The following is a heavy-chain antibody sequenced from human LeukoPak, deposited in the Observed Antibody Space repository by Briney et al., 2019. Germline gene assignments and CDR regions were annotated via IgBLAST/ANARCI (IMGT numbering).Heavy chain of an antibody. CDR3: AKESAFHCFDS. CDR1: GFTFSTYA. J-gene: IGHJ4*02. Sequence: GGSLRLSCAASGFTFSTYAMHWVRQAPGKGLEWMALISFDGSNKYYADSVKGRFTISRDNSKNTLYLQMNGLRAEDTAVYYCAKESAFHCFDSWGQGTLVTVSS. CDR2: ISFDGSNK. D-gene: IGHD2/OR15-2a*01. V-gene: IGHV3-30*18.